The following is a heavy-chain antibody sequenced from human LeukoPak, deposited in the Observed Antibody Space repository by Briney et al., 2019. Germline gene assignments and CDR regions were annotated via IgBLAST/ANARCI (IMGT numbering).Heavy chain of an antibody. D-gene: IGHD6-13*01. Sequence: SETLSLTCTVSGGSISSYYWGWIRQPPGKGLEWIGSIYYSGSTYYNPSLKSRVTISVDTSKNQFSLKLSSVTAADTAVYYCARGGYIAAASDYWGQGTLVTVSS. CDR3: ARGGYIAAASDY. CDR2: IYYSGST. V-gene: IGHV4-39*07. J-gene: IGHJ4*02. CDR1: GGSISSYY.